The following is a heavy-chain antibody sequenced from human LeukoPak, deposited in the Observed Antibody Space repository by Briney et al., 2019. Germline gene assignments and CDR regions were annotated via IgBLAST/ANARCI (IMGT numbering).Heavy chain of an antibody. D-gene: IGHD3-22*01. CDR3: ARGFPLRYDSSGYIDY. CDR1: GGSISSYY. J-gene: IGHJ4*02. V-gene: IGHV4-59*01. Sequence: PSETLSLTCTVSGGSISSYYWSWIRQPPGKGLEWIGYIYYSGSPNYNPSLKSRVTISVDTSKNQFSLKLSSVTAADTAVYYCARGFPLRYDSSGYIDYWGQGTLVTVSS. CDR2: IYYSGSP.